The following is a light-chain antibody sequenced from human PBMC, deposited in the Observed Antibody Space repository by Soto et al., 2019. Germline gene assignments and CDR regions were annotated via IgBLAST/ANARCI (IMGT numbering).Light chain of an antibody. J-gene: IGLJ3*02. CDR3: SSYAASNNFYFV. Sequence: QSALTQPTSASGSPGQSVTISCTGTSSDVGGYNYVSWYQQYPGRAPKLMIYEVTKRPSGVPDRFSGSKSGNTASLTVSGRQAEDEGDYYCSSYAASNNFYFVFDGGTKLTVL. CDR2: EVT. V-gene: IGLV2-8*01. CDR1: SSDVGGYNY.